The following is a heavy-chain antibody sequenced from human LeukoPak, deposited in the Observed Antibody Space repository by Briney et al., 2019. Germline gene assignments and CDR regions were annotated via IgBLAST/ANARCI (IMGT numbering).Heavy chain of an antibody. D-gene: IGHD2-2*02. CDR3: ARVPKDIVVVPAAIGGIYYFDY. V-gene: IGHV1-18*01. CDR1: GYTFTSYD. Sequence: ASVKVSCKASGYTFTSYDINWVRQATGQGLEWMGWISAYNGNTNYAQKLQGRVTMTTDTSTSTAYMELRSLRSDDTAVYYCARVPKDIVVVPAAIGGIYYFDYWGQGTLVTVSS. J-gene: IGHJ4*02. CDR2: ISAYNGNT.